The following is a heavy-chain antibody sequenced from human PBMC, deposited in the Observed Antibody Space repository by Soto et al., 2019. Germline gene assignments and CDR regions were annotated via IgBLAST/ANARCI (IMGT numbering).Heavy chain of an antibody. CDR2: ISTSGSTI. J-gene: IGHJ4*02. V-gene: IGHV3-48*03. CDR3: VRGETWLQLSYYFDY. CDR1: GFTFSSYE. Sequence: QSVGSLRLSCAASGFTFSSYEMNWVRQAPGKGLEWVSYISTSGSTIYYADSVKGRFTISRDNAKNSLYLQMYTLRAEDTAVYYCVRGETWLQLSYYFDYWGQGTLVTVSS. D-gene: IGHD5-12*01.